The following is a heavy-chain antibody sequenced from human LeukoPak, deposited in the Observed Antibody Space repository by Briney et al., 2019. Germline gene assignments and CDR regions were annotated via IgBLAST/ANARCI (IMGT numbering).Heavy chain of an antibody. CDR1: GASIDSYY. CDR3: ARAKNNHAFDI. D-gene: IGHD1/OR15-1a*01. Sequence: SETLSLTCTVSGASIDSYYWSWIRQPPGKGLEWIGYIYYSGSTNYNPSLKSRVTISVDTSKNQFSLKLSSVTAADTAVYYCARAKNNHAFDIWGQGTMVTVSS. J-gene: IGHJ3*02. V-gene: IGHV4-59*01. CDR2: IYYSGST.